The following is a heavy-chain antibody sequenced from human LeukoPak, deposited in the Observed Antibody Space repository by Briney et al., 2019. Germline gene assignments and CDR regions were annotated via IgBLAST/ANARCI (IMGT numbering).Heavy chain of an antibody. D-gene: IGHD2-15*01. Sequence: SVKVSCKASGYTFTSYAMHWVRQAPGQGLEWMGGIIPIFGTANYAQKFQGRVTITADKSTSTAYMELSSLRSEDTAVYYCARDAPRYCSGGSCYSDYWGQGTLVTVSS. J-gene: IGHJ4*02. CDR2: IIPIFGTA. V-gene: IGHV1-69*06. CDR3: ARDAPRYCSGGSCYSDY. CDR1: GYTFTSYA.